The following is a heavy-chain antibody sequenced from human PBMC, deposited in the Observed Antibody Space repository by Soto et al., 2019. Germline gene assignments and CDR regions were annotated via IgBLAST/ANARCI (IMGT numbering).Heavy chain of an antibody. V-gene: IGHV4-38-2*01. CDR2: VDHSGRT. CDR3: EKKGSYTSGKINFFDS. Sequence: PSETLSLTCAVSGYSINSDYYWGWIRQPPGKGLEWIGSVDHSGRTYYSPSLRSRLTIFIDTSKNQFSLRLTSVTAADTAMYFCEKKGSYTSGKINFFDSWGPGTLVTVSS. J-gene: IGHJ4*02. CDR1: GYSINSDYY. D-gene: IGHD2-2*02.